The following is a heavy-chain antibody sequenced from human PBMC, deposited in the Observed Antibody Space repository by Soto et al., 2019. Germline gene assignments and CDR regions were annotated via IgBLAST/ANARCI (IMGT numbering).Heavy chain of an antibody. CDR3: ARYNIVVVPAPTHYYYCGMDV. CDR2: INAGNGNT. J-gene: IGHJ6*02. V-gene: IGHV1-3*01. CDR1: GYTFTSYA. D-gene: IGHD2-2*01. Sequence: ASVKVSCKASGYTFTSYAMHWVRQAPGQRLEWMGWINAGNGNTKYSQKFQGRVTITRDTSASTAYMELSSLRSEDTAVYYCARYNIVVVPAPTHYYYCGMDVWGQGTTVTVSS.